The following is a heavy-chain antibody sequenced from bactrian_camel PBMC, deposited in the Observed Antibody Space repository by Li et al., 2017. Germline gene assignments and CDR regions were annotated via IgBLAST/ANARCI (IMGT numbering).Heavy chain of an antibody. Sequence: HVQLVESGGDSVQAGGSLSLSCARTYSGYSMAWFRQAPGREREGVAALLIDDSTTYAASVKGRFTISKDAAENLLLQMHSLKPEDTAMFYCAATPRWRVTRAQSLTKDNYDYWGQGTQVTVS. J-gene: IGHJ4*01. D-gene: IGHD1*01. CDR2: LLIDDST. CDR1: TYSGYS. CDR3: AATPRWRVTRAQSLTKDNYDY. V-gene: IGHV3S57*01.